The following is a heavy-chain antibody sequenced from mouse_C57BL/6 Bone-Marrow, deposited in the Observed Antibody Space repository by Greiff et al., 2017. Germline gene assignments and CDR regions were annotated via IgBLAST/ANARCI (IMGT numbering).Heavy chain of an antibody. J-gene: IGHJ4*01. CDR1: GYTFTSYG. CDR3: ARPDYYCSSYVGNAMDY. CDR2: LSPRSGNM. V-gene: IGHV1-81*01. Sequence: VQLQQSGADLSRTGASVNLSCKASGYTFTSYGIRLLKQSTVDFLCCIGELSPRSGNMYTNEKFKGNATLTADTSSSTAYMELRSLTSEDSAVYFCARPDYYCSSYVGNAMDYWGQGTSVTVSS. D-gene: IGHD1-1*01.